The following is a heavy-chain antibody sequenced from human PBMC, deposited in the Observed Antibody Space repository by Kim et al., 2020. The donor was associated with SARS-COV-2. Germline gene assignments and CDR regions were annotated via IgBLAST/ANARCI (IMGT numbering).Heavy chain of an antibody. D-gene: IGHD6-19*01. J-gene: IGHJ6*02. CDR2: IKSKTDGGTT. CDR1: GFTFSNAW. V-gene: IGHV3-15*01. Sequence: GGSLRLSCAASGFTFSNAWMSWVRQAPGKGLEWVGRIKSKTDGGTTDYAAPVKGRFTISRDDSKNTLYLQMNSLKTEDTAVYYCTTGWLGGYYYYYGMDVWGQGTTVTVSS. CDR3: TTGWLGGYYYYYGMDV.